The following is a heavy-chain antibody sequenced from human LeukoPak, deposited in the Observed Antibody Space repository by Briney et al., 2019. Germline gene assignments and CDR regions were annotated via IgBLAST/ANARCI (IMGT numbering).Heavy chain of an antibody. J-gene: IGHJ4*02. D-gene: IGHD3-22*01. V-gene: IGHV3-9*01. Sequence: PGGSLRLSCAASGLTFDDYAMHWVRQAPGKGLEWVSGISWNSGSKGYADSVKGRFTISRDNAKNSLYLQMNSLRAEDTALYYCAKDKLGSSGPFDYWGQGTLVTVSS. CDR2: ISWNSGSK. CDR3: AKDKLGSSGPFDY. CDR1: GLTFDDYA.